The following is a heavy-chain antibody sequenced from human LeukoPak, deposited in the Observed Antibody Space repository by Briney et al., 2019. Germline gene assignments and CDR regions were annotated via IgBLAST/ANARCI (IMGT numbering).Heavy chain of an antibody. Sequence: GASVKVSCKASGYTFTGYYMHWVRQAPGQGLEWMGRINPNSGGTNYAQKFQGRVTMTRDTSISTAYMELSRLRSDDTAVYYCAREYSVPAAPNWFDPWGQGTLVTVSS. J-gene: IGHJ5*02. CDR3: AREYSVPAAPNWFDP. CDR2: INPNSGGT. D-gene: IGHD2-2*01. CDR1: GYTFTGYY. V-gene: IGHV1-2*06.